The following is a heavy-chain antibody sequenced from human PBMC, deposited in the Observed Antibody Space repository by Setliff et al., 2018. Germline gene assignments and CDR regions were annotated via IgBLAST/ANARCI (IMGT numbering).Heavy chain of an antibody. CDR2: ISSTGDDI. V-gene: IGHV3-21*01. CDR3: ARDVFDFRTGQAGP. CDR1: GFSLNSFR. D-gene: IGHD3-3*01. J-gene: IGHJ5*02. Sequence: PEGSLRLSCAASGFSLNSFRMTWIRQPPGKGLEWVSSISSTGDDIYYADPVKGRFTISRDNAENSLYLQMNSLRVEDTAVYYCARDVFDFRTGQAGPWGQGTLVTVSS.